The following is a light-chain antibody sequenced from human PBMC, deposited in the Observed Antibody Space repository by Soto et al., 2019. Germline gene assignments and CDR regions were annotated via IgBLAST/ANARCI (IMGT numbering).Light chain of an antibody. CDR2: TTS. CDR3: QQYGSSPWT. V-gene: IGKV3-20*01. CDR1: QSLSGY. Sequence: DIVLTQSPGTLSLSPGERASLSCRASQSLSGYLAWYQQRPGQAPRLLIYTTSNRATDIPDRFSGSGSGTDFTLTISRLEPEDFAVYYCQQYGSSPWTFGQGNKVEIK. J-gene: IGKJ1*01.